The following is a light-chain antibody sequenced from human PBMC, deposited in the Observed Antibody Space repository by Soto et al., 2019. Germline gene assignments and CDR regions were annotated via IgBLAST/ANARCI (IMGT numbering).Light chain of an antibody. Sequence: DIVMTQSPLSLPVIPGEPASISCRSSQILLHSDGYNSLHWYLQKPGQSPQLLIYLGSNRSSGVPDRFSGSGSGTDFTLKISRVEAENVGVYYCMQTLQTRTFGQGTKVDIK. CDR2: LGS. CDR1: QILLHSDGYNS. V-gene: IGKV2-28*01. CDR3: MQTLQTRT. J-gene: IGKJ1*01.